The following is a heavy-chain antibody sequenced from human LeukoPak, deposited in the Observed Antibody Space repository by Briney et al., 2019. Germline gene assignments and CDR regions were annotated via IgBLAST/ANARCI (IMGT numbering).Heavy chain of an antibody. J-gene: IGHJ4*02. CDR1: GFTFSSYA. D-gene: IGHD3-3*01. V-gene: IGHV3-23*01. CDR2: ISGSGGST. Sequence: QPGGSLRLSCAASGFTFSSYAMSWVRQAPGKGLEWVSAISGSGGSTYYADSVKGRFTISRDNSKNTLYLQMNSLRAEDTAVYYCAKDGYTFDYDFWSGYVVYFDYWGQGTLVTVSS. CDR3: AKDGYTFDYDFWSGYVVYFDY.